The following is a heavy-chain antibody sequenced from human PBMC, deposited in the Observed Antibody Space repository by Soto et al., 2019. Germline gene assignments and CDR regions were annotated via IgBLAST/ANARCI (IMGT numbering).Heavy chain of an antibody. J-gene: IGHJ6*02. V-gene: IGHV4-30-2*01. D-gene: IGHD3-22*01. CDR2: IYHSGST. CDR3: AANRGYNYYGMDV. Sequence: SETLSLTCAVSGGSISSGGYSWSWIRQPPGKGLEWIGYIYHSGSTYYNPSLKSRVTISVDRSKNQFSLKLSSVTAADTAVYYCAANRGYNYYGMDVWGQGTTVTVSS. CDR1: GGSISSGGYS.